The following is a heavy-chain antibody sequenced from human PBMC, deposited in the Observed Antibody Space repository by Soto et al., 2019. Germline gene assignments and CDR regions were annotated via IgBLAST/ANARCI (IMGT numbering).Heavy chain of an antibody. CDR2: IIPIFGTA. V-gene: IGHV1-69*01. CDR3: ARLRAARLPRIDYYHYYGMDV. J-gene: IGHJ6*02. Sequence: QVQLVQSGSEVKKPGSSVKVSCKASGGTFSSYAISWVRQAPGQGLECLGGIIPIFGTANYAQKFHGRDTITAADSTSTAYMELSSMRSEDTAVYSCARLRAARLPRIDYYHYYGMDVWGQGTTVTVSS. D-gene: IGHD6-6*01. CDR1: GGTFSSYA.